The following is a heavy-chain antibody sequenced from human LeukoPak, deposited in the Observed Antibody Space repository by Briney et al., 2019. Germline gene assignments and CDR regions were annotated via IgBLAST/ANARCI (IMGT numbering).Heavy chain of an antibody. CDR1: GFTFSDYY. Sequence: PGGSLRLSCAASGFTFSDYYMSWIRQAPGKGLEWVSYISRSSSYTNSADSVKGRFTISRDNAKNLLYLQMNSLRAEDTAVYYCASPYSSGWPAPLGEWGQGTLVTVSS. CDR3: ASPYSSGWPAPLGE. CDR2: ISRSSSYT. V-gene: IGHV3-11*06. D-gene: IGHD6-19*01. J-gene: IGHJ4*02.